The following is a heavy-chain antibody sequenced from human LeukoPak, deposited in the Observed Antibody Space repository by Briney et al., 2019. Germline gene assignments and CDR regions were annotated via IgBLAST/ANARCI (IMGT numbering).Heavy chain of an antibody. CDR2: IAFDGDYE. J-gene: IGHJ4*02. CDR1: GFTFSNYG. V-gene: IGHV3-30*03. Sequence: PGGSLRLSCAASGFTFSNYGMHWVRQAPGKGLQWVAVIAFDGDYEYYADSVKGRFTISRDNSRNTLYLQMNNLRIEDTAMYMGGGVDYWGQGTLVTVSS. D-gene: IGHD2-15*01. CDR3: GGVDY.